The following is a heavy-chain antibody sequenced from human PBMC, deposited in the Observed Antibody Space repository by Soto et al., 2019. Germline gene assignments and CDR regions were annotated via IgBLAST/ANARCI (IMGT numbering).Heavy chain of an antibody. Sequence: EVQLVESGGGLVQPGGSLRLSCATSGFSFSGYWIHWVRQAPGKGLVWVSHINGNGSSTNYADSVKGRFTISRDYAKNTLYLQMNSLRVEDTAVYYCARGGAYIYGPQYDWGQGTLVTVSS. CDR1: GFSFSGYW. J-gene: IGHJ4*02. V-gene: IGHV3-74*01. CDR2: INGNGSST. CDR3: ARGGAYIYGPQYD. D-gene: IGHD5-18*01.